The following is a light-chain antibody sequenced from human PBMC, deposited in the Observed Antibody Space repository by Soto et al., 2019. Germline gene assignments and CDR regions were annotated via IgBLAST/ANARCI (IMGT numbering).Light chain of an antibody. J-gene: IGKJ2*01. V-gene: IGKV3-20*01. CDR3: QHYGSSPYT. CDR2: GAS. CDR1: QSVTSRL. Sequence: EIVLTQSPGTLSLSPGERATLSCRASQSVTSRLLAWYQQKPGQAPRLLIYGASSRPGGIPDRFSGSGSGTDFTLTITRLEPEDFAVYYCQHYGSSPYTFGQWTKLEMK.